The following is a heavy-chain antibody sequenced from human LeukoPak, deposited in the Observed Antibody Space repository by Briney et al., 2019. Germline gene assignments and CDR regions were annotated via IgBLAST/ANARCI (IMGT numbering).Heavy chain of an antibody. D-gene: IGHD3-10*01. CDR3: ARDIGWFADAFDI. CDR2: INWNGGST. CDR1: GFTFINAW. V-gene: IGHV3-20*04. Sequence: GGSLRLSCAASGFTFINAWMSWVRQAPGKGLEWVSGINWNGGSTGYADSVKGRFTISRDNAKNSLYLQMNSLRAEDTALYYCARDIGWFADAFDIWGQGTMVTVSS. J-gene: IGHJ3*02.